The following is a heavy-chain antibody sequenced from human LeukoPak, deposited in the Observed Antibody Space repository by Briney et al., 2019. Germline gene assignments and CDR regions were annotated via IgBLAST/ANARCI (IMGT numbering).Heavy chain of an antibody. CDR2: ITGSGGDT. J-gene: IGHJ4*02. D-gene: IGHD3-10*01. Sequence: PGGSLRRSCAASEFTFNNYAMSCVRQAPGRGLEGGSAITGSGGDTFPADSVKGRLTISRDNSENTLYLQMNSLRAEDMAVYYCAKGSRDSRPYFFDFWGQGALVTVSS. V-gene: IGHV3-23*01. CDR3: AKGSRDSRPYFFDF. CDR1: EFTFNNYA.